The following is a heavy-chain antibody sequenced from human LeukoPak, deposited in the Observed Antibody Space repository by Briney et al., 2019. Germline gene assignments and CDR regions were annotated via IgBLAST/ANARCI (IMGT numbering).Heavy chain of an antibody. V-gene: IGHV4-34*01. D-gene: IGHD7-27*01. CDR3: ARYSVTGDLISDAFDI. CDR2: INHSGST. CDR1: GGSFSGYY. J-gene: IGHJ3*02. Sequence: SDTLSLTCAVYGGSFSGYYWSWIRQPPGKGLEWIGEINHSGSTNYNPSLKSRVTISVDTSKNQFSLKLSSVTAADTAVYYCARYSVTGDLISDAFDIWGQGTMVTVSS.